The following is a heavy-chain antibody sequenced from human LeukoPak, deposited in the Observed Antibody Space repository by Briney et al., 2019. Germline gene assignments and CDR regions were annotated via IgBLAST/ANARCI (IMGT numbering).Heavy chain of an antibody. Sequence: SETLSLTCTVSGYSISSGYYWGWIRQPPGKGLEWIGSICHSGSTYYNPSLKSRVTISVDTSKNQFSLKLSSVTAADTAVYYCAREGIVATIVDYWGQGILVTVSS. CDR3: AREGIVATIVDY. V-gene: IGHV4-38-2*02. D-gene: IGHD5-12*01. J-gene: IGHJ4*02. CDR1: GYSISSGYY. CDR2: ICHSGST.